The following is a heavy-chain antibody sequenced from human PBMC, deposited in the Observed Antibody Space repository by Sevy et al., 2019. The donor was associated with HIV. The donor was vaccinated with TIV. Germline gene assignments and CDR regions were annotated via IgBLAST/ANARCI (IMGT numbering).Heavy chain of an antibody. D-gene: IGHD5-12*01. CDR2: IKSKTDGGTT. CDR1: GFTFSNAW. V-gene: IGHV3-15*01. CDR3: TTPLPVEMATIGYYYDMDV. Sequence: GGSLRLSCAASGFTFSNAWMSWVRQAPGKGLEWVGRIKSKTDGGTTDYAAPVKGRFTISRDDSKNTLYLQMNSLKTEDTAVYSCTTPLPVEMATIGYYYDMDVWGKGTTVTVSS. J-gene: IGHJ6*03.